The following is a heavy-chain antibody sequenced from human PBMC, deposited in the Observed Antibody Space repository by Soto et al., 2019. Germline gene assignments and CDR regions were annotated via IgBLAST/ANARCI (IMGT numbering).Heavy chain of an antibody. D-gene: IGHD1-26*01. CDR2: INHSGNT. V-gene: IGHV4-39*01. J-gene: IGHJ5*02. CDR3: SRRAREGFDP. CDR1: GGSIGTSAYY. Sequence: KPSETLSLTCAVSGGSIGTSAYYWGWIRQAPGKGLEWIGSINHSGNTYLSPSLKDRVTMSVDTSKNSFSLKLRSATAADTGLYYCSRRAREGFDPWGQGTLVTVS.